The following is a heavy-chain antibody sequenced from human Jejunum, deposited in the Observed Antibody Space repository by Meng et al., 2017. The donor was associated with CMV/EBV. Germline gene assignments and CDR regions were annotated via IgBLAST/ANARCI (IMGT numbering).Heavy chain of an antibody. D-gene: IGHD1-26*01. CDR2: ISSGSGTI. Sequence: CADSGFTFSTYHMNWVRQAPGKGLEWVSYISSGSGTIYYADSVRGRFTVSRDNAKTSLYLQMNSLRAEDTAVYYCARGGSYSPDYWGQGTLVTVSS. V-gene: IGHV3-48*04. CDR3: ARGGSYSPDY. CDR1: GFTFSTYH. J-gene: IGHJ4*02.